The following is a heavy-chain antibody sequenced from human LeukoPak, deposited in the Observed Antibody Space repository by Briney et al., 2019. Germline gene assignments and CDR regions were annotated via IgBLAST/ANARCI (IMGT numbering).Heavy chain of an antibody. CDR3: ANAASYSVDY. CDR1: GGSVSSSFYY. V-gene: IGHV4-39*01. CDR2: MYFSGST. D-gene: IGHD1-26*01. Sequence: PSETLSLTCTVSGGSVSSSFYYWGWIRQPPGKGLEWIGSMYFSGSTRYNPSLKSRVTISVDTSKNQFSLKLTSVTAAETAVYYCANAASYSVDYWGQGTLVTVSS. J-gene: IGHJ4*02.